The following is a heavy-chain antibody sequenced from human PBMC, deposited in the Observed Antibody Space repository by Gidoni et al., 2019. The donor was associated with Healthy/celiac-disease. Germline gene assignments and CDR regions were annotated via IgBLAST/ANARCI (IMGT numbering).Heavy chain of an antibody. CDR1: GLTFRSYA. CDR3: AKDLYYYDSSAPAFDP. CDR2: ISGSGGST. Sequence: EVQLLEYGGGLVQPGGSLRLSCAASGLTFRSYAMSWVRQAPGKGLEWVSDISGSGGSTYYADSVKGRFTISRDNSKNTLYLQMISLRAEDTAVYYCAKDLYYYDSSAPAFDPWGQGTLVTVSS. D-gene: IGHD3-22*01. V-gene: IGHV3-23*01. J-gene: IGHJ5*02.